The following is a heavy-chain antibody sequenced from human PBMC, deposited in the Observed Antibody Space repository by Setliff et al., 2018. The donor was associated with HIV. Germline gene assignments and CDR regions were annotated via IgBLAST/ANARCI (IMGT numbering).Heavy chain of an antibody. CDR3: ARMLWRWGNYFDY. V-gene: IGHV4-4*02. CDR1: GGSISSSNR. Sequence: SETLSLTCAVSGGSISSSNRWSWVRQPPGKGLEWIGEIYHSGSTNYNPSLKSRVTISLDRSKTQFSLKLSSVTATDTAVYYCARMLWRWGNYFDYWGQGTLVTVSS. D-gene: IGHD3-16*01. J-gene: IGHJ4*02. CDR2: IYHSGST.